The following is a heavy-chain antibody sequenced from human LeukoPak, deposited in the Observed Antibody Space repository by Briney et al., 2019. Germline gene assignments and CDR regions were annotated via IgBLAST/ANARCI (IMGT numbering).Heavy chain of an antibody. V-gene: IGHV4-28*06. CDR2: IYYSGTT. J-gene: IGHJ4*02. CDR3: ARKIASVGYFDY. Sequence: SETLSLTCAVSGYSISSSNWWGWIRQPPGQGLEWIGYIYYSGTTNYNPSLKSRVTMSVDTSKNQFSLKLSSVTALDTAVYYCARKIASVGYFDYWGQGTLVTVSS. CDR1: GYSISSSNW. D-gene: IGHD6-13*01.